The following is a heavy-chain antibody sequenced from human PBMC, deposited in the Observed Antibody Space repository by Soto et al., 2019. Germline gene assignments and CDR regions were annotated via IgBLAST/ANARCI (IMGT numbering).Heavy chain of an antibody. CDR3: ARGGVDYYFWSGPNFFNY. CDR2: IIPIFGTA. J-gene: IGHJ4*02. CDR1: GGTFSSYA. V-gene: IGHV1-69*13. Sequence: SVKVSCKASGGTFSSYAISWVRQAPGQGLEWMGGIIPIFGTANYAQKFQGRVTITADESTSTAYMELSSLRSEDTAVYYCARGGVDYYFWSGPNFFNYWGQGTLVTVSS. D-gene: IGHD3-3*01.